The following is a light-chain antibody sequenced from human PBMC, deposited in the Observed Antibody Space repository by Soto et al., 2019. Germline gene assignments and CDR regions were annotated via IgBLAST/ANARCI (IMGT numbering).Light chain of an antibody. Sequence: DIQMTQSPSSLSASVGDRVTITCRASRYIRSDLSWYQQRPGRAPKVLIYVASNLQSGVPSRFSGSGSGTEFTLTISSLQPDDFATYYCQHYNSYSEAFGQGTKV. CDR3: QHYNSYSEA. J-gene: IGKJ1*01. V-gene: IGKV1-17*01. CDR2: VAS. CDR1: RYIRSD.